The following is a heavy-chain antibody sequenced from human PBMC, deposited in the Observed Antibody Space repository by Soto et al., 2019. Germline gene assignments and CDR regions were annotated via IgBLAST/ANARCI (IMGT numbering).Heavy chain of an antibody. CDR2: INPGGGGT. CDR1: GYTFTTYY. Sequence: ASVKVSCKASGYTFTTYYMHWVRQAPGQGLQWMGIINPGGGGTSYPQKFQGRVTMTSDTSTSTVYMELSSLRSEDTAVYYWAREILPSVTYGMDVWGQGTTVTVSS. CDR3: AREILPSVTYGMDV. V-gene: IGHV1-46*01. D-gene: IGHD5-18*01. J-gene: IGHJ6*02.